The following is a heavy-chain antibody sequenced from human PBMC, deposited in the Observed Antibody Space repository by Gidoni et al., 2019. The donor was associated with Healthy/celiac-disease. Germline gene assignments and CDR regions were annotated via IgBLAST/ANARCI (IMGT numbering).Heavy chain of an antibody. CDR3: AREGSSIAARYYYYYGMDV. CDR1: GGSISSYS. J-gene: IGHJ6*02. D-gene: IGHD6-6*01. CDR2: IYYSGST. Sequence: QVQLQESGPGLVKPSETLSLTCTVSGGSISSYSWSWIRQPPGKGLEWIGYIYYSGSTNYNPSLKSRVTISVDTSKNQFSLKLSSVTAADTAVYYCAREGSSIAARYYYYYGMDVWGQGTTVTVSS. V-gene: IGHV4-59*01.